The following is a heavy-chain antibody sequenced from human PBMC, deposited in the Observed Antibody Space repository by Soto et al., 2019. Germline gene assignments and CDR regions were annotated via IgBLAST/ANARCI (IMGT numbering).Heavy chain of an antibody. CDR1: GFSLTTSGVG. V-gene: IGHV2-5*02. J-gene: IGHJ4*02. CDR2: IYWDDDK. Sequence: QITLNESGPTVVRPTETLTLTCRFSGFSLTTSGVGVGWIRQSPGKAPEWLALIYWDDDKRYSASLKSRLTITKDTSKNQVVLTVSDLAPTDTATYYCAHRVLRTVFGLVTPTAIYFDFWGQGPPVAVSS. D-gene: IGHD3-3*01. CDR3: AHRVLRTVFGLVTPTAIYFDF.